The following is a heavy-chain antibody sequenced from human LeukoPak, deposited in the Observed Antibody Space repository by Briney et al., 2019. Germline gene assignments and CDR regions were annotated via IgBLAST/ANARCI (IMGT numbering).Heavy chain of an antibody. CDR1: GFTFSSYS. CDR2: INHSGSA. D-gene: IGHD4-17*01. Sequence: GSLRLSCAASGFTFSSYSMNWVRQPPGKGLEWIGEINHSGSANYNPSLKSRVTISLDTSKNQFSLNLSSVTAADTAVYYCARGQGTVTTHWGQGTLVTVSS. CDR3: ARGQGTVTTH. J-gene: IGHJ4*02. V-gene: IGHV4-34*01.